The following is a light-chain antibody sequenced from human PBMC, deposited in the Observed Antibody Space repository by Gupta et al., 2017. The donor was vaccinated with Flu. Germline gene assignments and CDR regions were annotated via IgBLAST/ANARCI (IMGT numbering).Light chain of an antibody. CDR3: QQDDKLPKT. J-gene: IGKJ3*01. Sequence: QMPQSPSSLSASVGDRVTITCQASQDISDYLNWYQQKPGKAPKRLIDDASNLETGVPSRFSGSGSGTDFTGTSSDLQPEDVATYYCQQDDKLPKTFGQGTKVDI. V-gene: IGKV1-33*01. CDR1: QDISDY. CDR2: DAS.